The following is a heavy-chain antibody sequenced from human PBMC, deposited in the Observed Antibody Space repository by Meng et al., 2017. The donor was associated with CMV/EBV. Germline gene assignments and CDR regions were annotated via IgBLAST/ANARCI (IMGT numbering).Heavy chain of an antibody. CDR3: ARGYYGSGRDY. J-gene: IGHJ4*02. CDR1: GFTVSSNY. Sequence: RLSCAASGFTVSSNYMSWVRQAPGKGLEWVSVIYSGGSTYYADSVKGRFTISRDNSKNTLYLQMNSLRAEDTAVYYCARGYYGSGRDYWGQGTLVTVSS. CDR2: IYSGGST. V-gene: IGHV3-53*01. D-gene: IGHD3-10*01.